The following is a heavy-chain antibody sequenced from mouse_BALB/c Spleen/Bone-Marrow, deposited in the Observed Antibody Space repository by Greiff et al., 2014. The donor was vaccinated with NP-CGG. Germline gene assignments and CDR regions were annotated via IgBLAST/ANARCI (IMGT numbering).Heavy chain of an antibody. CDR3: ASSGNYEGGAMDY. J-gene: IGHJ4*01. CDR2: IDPANGNT. Sequence: VQLQQSGAELVKPGASVKLSCTASGFNIKDTYMHWVKQRPEQGLEWIGRIDPANGNTKYAPTFQGKATITADTSSNTAYLQLSSLTSEDTAVYYCASSGNYEGGAMDYWGQGISVTVSS. CDR1: GFNIKDTY. D-gene: IGHD2-1*01. V-gene: IGHV14-3*02.